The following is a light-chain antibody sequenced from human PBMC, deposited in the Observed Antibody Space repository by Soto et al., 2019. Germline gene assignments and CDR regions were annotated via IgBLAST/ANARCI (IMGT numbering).Light chain of an antibody. J-gene: IGKJ1*01. CDR2: AAS. CDR3: QQSCSTQWT. Sequence: DIQMTQSPSSLSASVGDRVTITCRASQSISSYLNWYQQKPGKAPKLLIYAASSLQSGVPSRFSGSGSGTEFTLTISSLQPEDFATYYCQQSCSTQWTFGQGTKVEIK. V-gene: IGKV1-39*01. CDR1: QSISSY.